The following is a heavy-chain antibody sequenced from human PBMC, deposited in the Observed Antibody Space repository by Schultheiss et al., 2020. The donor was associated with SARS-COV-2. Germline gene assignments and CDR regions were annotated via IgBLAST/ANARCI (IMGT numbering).Heavy chain of an antibody. CDR2: IYYSGST. D-gene: IGHD6-19*01. CDR3: ARTGAGSYWPRVNWFDP. V-gene: IGHV4-59*04. Sequence: SETLSLTCTVSGGSISNYYWTWIRQPPGKGLEWIGTIYYSGSTYYNPSLKSRVTISVDTSKNQFSLRLTSVTAADTAVYYCARTGAGSYWPRVNWFDPWGQGTLVTVSS. J-gene: IGHJ5*02. CDR1: GGSISNYY.